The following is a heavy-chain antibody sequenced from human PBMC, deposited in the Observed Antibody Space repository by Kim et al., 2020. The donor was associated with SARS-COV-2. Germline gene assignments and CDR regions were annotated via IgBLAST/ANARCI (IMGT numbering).Heavy chain of an antibody. CDR3: ARASIVVVPAARPHRKNWFDP. CDR2: ISYDGSNK. CDR1: GFTFSSYA. V-gene: IGHV3-30-3*01. Sequence: GGSLRLSCAASGFTFSSYAMHWVRQAPGKGLEWVAVISYDGSNKYYADSVKGRFTISRDNSKNTLYLQMNSLRAEDTAVYYCARASIVVVPAARPHRKNWFDPWGQGTLVTVSS. D-gene: IGHD2-2*02. J-gene: IGHJ5*02.